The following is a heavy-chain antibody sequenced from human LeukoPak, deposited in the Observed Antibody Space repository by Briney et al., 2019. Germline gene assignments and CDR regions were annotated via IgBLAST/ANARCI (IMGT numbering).Heavy chain of an antibody. D-gene: IGHD6-19*01. CDR3: ARSSGWDYFDY. Sequence: GGSLRLSCAASGFTFSSYSMNWVRQAPGKGLEWVSSISGSSSTVYYADSVKGRFSISRDNAKNSLYLQMNSLRAEDTAVYYCARSSGWDYFDYWSQGTLVTVSS. J-gene: IGHJ4*02. CDR1: GFTFSSYS. CDR2: ISGSSSTV. V-gene: IGHV3-48*04.